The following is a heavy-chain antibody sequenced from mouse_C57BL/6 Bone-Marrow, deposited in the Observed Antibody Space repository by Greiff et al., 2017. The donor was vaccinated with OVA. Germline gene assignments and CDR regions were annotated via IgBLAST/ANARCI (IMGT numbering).Heavy chain of an antibody. CDR3: ARRFYYGNYFYYAMDY. Sequence: EVKLVESGGGLVKPGGSLKLSCAASGFTFSSYAMSWVRQTPEKRLEWVATISDGGSYTYYPDNVKGRFTISRDNAKNNLYLQMSHLKSEDTAMYYCARRFYYGNYFYYAMDYWGQGTSVTVSS. CDR2: ISDGGSYT. CDR1: GFTFSSYA. J-gene: IGHJ4*01. V-gene: IGHV5-4*03. D-gene: IGHD2-1*01.